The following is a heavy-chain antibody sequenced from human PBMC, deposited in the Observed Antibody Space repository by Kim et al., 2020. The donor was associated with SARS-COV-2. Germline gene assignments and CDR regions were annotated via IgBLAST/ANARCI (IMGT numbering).Heavy chain of an antibody. CDR1: GYTFTSYA. D-gene: IGHD3-22*01. CDR2: INAGNGNT. V-gene: IGHV1-3*01. J-gene: IGHJ4*02. CDR3: ARDSGGDYYDSSGYYYAYYFDY. Sequence: ASVKVSCKASGYTFTSYAMHWVRQAPGQRLEWMGWINAGNGNTKYSQKFQGRVTITRDTSASTAYMELSSLRSEDTAVYYCARDSGGDYYDSSGYYYAYYFDYWGQGTLVTVSS.